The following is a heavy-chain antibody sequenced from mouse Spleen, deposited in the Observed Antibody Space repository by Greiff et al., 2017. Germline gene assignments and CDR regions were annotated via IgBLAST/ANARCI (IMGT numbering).Heavy chain of an antibody. Sequence: EVMLVESGGGLVKPGGSLKLSCAASGFTFSSYTMSWVRQTPAKRLEWVATISSGGGNTYYPDSVKGRFTISRDNARNTLYLQMSSLRSEDTAMYYCARQIGPHYYDGSYGYWGQGTTLTVSS. CDR1: GFTFSSYT. D-gene: IGHD1-1*01. CDR3: ARQIGPHYYDGSYGY. V-gene: IGHV5-9*01. CDR2: ISSGGGNT. J-gene: IGHJ2*01.